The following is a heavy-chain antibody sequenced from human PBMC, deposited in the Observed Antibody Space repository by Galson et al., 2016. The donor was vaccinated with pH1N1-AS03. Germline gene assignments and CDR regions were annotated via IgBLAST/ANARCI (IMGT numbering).Heavy chain of an antibody. CDR3: AKDIGVLMVYTAGPFDY. CDR2: ISWNSDKI. CDR1: GFSFDDYA. V-gene: IGHV3-9*01. Sequence: SLRLSCAAFGFSFDDYAMHWVRQAPGKGLEWVSGISWNSDKITYADSVKGRFTISRDNAKNSLYLEMNSLRAEDTALYYCAKDIGVLMVYTAGPFDYWGPGTLVTVSS. J-gene: IGHJ4*02. D-gene: IGHD2-8*01.